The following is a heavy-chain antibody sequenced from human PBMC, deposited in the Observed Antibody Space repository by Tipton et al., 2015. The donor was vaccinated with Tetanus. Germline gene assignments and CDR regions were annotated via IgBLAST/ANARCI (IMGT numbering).Heavy chain of an antibody. CDR3: VRGRGLGAYSYGFEY. D-gene: IGHD5-18*01. V-gene: IGHV4-4*07. CDR2: VSSSGNS. J-gene: IGHJ4*02. CDR1: GGSVSSYY. Sequence: TLSLTCTVSGGSVSSYYWTWFRQPPGKRLEWIGFVSSSGNSNYSPSLTGRVSMSLDTSKQQFSLSLTSATAADTAVYYCVRGRGLGAYSYGFEYWGRGALVTVSS.